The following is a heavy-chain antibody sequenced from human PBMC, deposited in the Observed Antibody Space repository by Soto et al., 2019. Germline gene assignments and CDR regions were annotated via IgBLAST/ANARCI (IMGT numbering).Heavy chain of an antibody. V-gene: IGHV3-30*18. Sequence: PGGSLRLSCAASGFTFSSYGMHWVRQAPGKGLEWVAVISYDGSNKYYADSVKGRFTISRDNSKNTLYLQMNSLRAEDTAVYYCAKDQYDFWADYYYYGMDVWGQGTTVTVSS. CDR1: GFTFSSYG. CDR2: ISYDGSNK. CDR3: AKDQYDFWADYYYYGMDV. J-gene: IGHJ6*02. D-gene: IGHD3-3*01.